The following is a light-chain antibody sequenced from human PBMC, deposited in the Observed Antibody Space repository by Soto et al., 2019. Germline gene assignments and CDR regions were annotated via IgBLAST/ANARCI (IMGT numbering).Light chain of an antibody. CDR2: GTS. CDR3: QQYAASPLLS. CDR1: RSVGSNY. J-gene: IGKJ4*01. V-gene: IGKV3-20*01. Sequence: VVLTQSPGTLSLSPGERATLSCRASRSVGSNYLAWYQQKPGQAPRLLIYGTSRRATGIPDRFSGSGSGTDFNLTISRLEPEDFALYYCQQYAASPLLSFGGGTKLEI.